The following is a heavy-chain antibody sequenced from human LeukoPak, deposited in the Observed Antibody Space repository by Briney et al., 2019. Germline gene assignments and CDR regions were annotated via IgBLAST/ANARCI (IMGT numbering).Heavy chain of an antibody. CDR1: GGSVSSSSHY. Sequence: PSQTLSLTRTVSGGSVSSSSHYWGWIRQPPGKGLEWIGSIYDSGSTYYNPSLKSRVTISVDTSKNQFSLKLTSVTAADTAVYYCARRYDYVWGSYRSGFYFDYWGRGSMVSVSS. J-gene: IGHJ4*02. CDR3: ARRYDYVWGSYRSGFYFDY. CDR2: IYDSGST. V-gene: IGHV4-39*01. D-gene: IGHD3-16*02.